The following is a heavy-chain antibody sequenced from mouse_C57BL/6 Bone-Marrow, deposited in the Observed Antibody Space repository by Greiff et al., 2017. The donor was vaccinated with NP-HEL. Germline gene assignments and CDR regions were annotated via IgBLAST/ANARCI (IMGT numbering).Heavy chain of an antibody. CDR2: INPSSGYT. J-gene: IGHJ2*01. CDR3: ASPPIYYYGSSYDY. V-gene: IGHV1-4*01. Sequence: VQLQQSGAELARPGASVKMSCKASGYTFTSYTMHWVKQRPGQGLEWIGYINPSSGYTKYNQKFKDKATLTADKSSRTAYMQLSSLTSEDSAVYYCASPPIYYYGSSYDYWGQGTTLTVSS. D-gene: IGHD1-1*01. CDR1: GYTFTSYT.